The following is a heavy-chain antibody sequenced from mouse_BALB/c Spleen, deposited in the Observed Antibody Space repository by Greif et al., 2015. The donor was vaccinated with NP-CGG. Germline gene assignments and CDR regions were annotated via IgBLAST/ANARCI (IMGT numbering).Heavy chain of an antibody. J-gene: IGHJ4*01. CDR1: GFTFSDYG. Sequence: EVKLVESGGGLVQPGGSRKLSCAASGFTFSDYGMAWVRQAPGKGPEWVAFISNLAYSIYYADTVTGRFTISRENAKNTLYLEMSSLRSEDTAMYYCARDGGNYYGSSLRAMDYWGQGTSVTVSS. CDR2: ISNLAYSI. D-gene: IGHD1-1*01. V-gene: IGHV5-15*02. CDR3: ARDGGNYYGSSLRAMDY.